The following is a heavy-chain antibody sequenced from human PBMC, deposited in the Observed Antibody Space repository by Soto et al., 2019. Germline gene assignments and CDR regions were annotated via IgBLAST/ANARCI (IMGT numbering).Heavy chain of an antibody. CDR2: INSDGSDT. CDR3: ASLRRWHPIDS. Sequence: GGSLRLSCAASGFTFSNYWMHWVRQAPGKGLLWVSRINSDGSDTIYADFVKGRFTISRDNAKNTLYLQMNSLRAEDTAVYYCASLRRWHPIDSRGQGTLVTVSS. CDR1: GFTFSNYW. V-gene: IGHV3-74*01. J-gene: IGHJ4*02.